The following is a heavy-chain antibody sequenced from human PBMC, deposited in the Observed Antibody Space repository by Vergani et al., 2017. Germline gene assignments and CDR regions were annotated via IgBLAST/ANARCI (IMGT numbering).Heavy chain of an antibody. CDR2: INHSGST. CDR1: GGSFSVYY. Sequence: QVQLQQWGAGLLKPSETLSLTCAVYGGSFSVYYWSWIRQPPGKGLEWIGEINHSGSTNYNPSLKSRVTISVDTSKNQFSLKLSSVTAADTAVYYCARANYGSGSYSGYNWFDPWGQGTLVTVSS. V-gene: IGHV4-34*01. D-gene: IGHD3-10*01. J-gene: IGHJ5*02. CDR3: ARANYGSGSYSGYNWFDP.